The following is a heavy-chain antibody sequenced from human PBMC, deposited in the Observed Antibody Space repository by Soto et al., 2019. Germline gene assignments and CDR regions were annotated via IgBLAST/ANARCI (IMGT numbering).Heavy chain of an antibody. Sequence: QVQLQESGPGLVKPSQTLSLTCTVSGGSINSGGYCWSWIRQHPGKGLDWIGCISYGGSTSYNPXLXSXXTISVDTSKNQFSLKLSSVTAAAPAAYYCSRGILVWGQGTLITVSS. CDR1: GGSINSGGYC. CDR2: ISYGGST. CDR3: SRGILV. V-gene: IGHV4-31*01. D-gene: IGHD5-18*01. J-gene: IGHJ4*02.